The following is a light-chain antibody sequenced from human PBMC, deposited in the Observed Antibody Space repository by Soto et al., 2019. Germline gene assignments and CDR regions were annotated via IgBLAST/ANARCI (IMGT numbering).Light chain of an antibody. CDR3: SSYTSSSTLYV. V-gene: IGLV2-14*01. Sequence: QSALIQPPSVSGSPGQSVTISCTGTSSDVGSYDYVSWYQQHPGKAPKLMIYDVNNRPSGVSNRFSGSKSGNTASLTISGLQAEDEADYYCSSYTSSSTLYVFGTGTKVTVL. J-gene: IGLJ1*01. CDR2: DVN. CDR1: SSDVGSYDY.